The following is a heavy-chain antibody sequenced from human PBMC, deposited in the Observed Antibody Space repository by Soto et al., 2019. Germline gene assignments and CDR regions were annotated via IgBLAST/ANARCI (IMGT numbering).Heavy chain of an antibody. CDR1: GFRFSSYW. CDR3: VGTRVWYYFDS. V-gene: IGHV3-7*05. Sequence: GGSLRLSCLTSGFRFSSYWMSWVRQVPGRGLEWVATINEAGTDAHMGSVKGRFTISRDNAKNTLYLQMISLRADDTAAYYCVGTRVWYYFDSWGQGTLVTVSS. D-gene: IGHD2-2*01. CDR2: INEAGTD. J-gene: IGHJ4*02.